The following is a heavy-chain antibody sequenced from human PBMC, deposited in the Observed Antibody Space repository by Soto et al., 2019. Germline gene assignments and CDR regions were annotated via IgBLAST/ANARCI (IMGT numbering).Heavy chain of an antibody. CDR3: EGSRDGYNPTDY. CDR1: WYSFSSHL. J-gene: IGHJ4*02. Sequence: GGFLKISCKGFWYSFSSHLIGWGGQMPGKGLEWMGIIYPGDSDTRYSPSFQGQVTISADKSISTAYLQWSSLKASDTAMYYCEGSRDGYNPTDYWGQGTLVTVS. V-gene: IGHV5-51*01. D-gene: IGHD5-12*01. CDR2: IYPGDSDT.